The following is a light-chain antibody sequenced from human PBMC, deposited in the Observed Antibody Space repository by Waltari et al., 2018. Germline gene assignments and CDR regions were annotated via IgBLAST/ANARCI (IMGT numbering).Light chain of an antibody. CDR1: SSNIGAGSD. J-gene: IGLJ3*02. V-gene: IGLV1-40*01. CDR3: QSYDSSLTGSV. Sequence: QSVLTQPPSVSGAPGQRVTISCSGSSSNIGAGSDVHWYQQLPGTAPKLLISGTSSRPSGVPDRFSGSKSGTSASLAITGLQAEDEADYYCQSYDSSLTGSVFGGGTKLTVL. CDR2: GTS.